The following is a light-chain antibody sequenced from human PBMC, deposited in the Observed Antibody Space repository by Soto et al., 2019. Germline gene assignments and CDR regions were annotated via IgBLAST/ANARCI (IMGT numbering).Light chain of an antibody. CDR2: DVT. CDR3: TSYTATSTLEV. Sequence: QSALTQPASVSGSPGQSITISCTGTSSDIGGYNYVSWYQQHPGKAPKLIIFDVTYRPSGVSNRFSGSKSGNTASLTISGLQAEDEADYYCTSYTATSTLEVFGGGTKVTV. V-gene: IGLV2-14*03. J-gene: IGLJ2*01. CDR1: SSDIGGYNY.